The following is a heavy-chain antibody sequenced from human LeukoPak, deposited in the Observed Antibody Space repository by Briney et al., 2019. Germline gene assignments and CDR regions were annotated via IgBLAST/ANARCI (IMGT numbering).Heavy chain of an antibody. CDR1: GGSISSYY. CDR2: IYTSGST. V-gene: IGHV4-4*07. CDR3: ARGGGWELLVLDI. J-gene: IGHJ3*02. Sequence: SETLSLTCTVSGGSISSYYWSWIRQPPGKGLEWIGRIYTSGSTNYNPSLKSRVTMSVDTSKNQFSLRLSSVTAADTAVYYCARGGGWELLVLDIWGQGTMVTVSS. D-gene: IGHD1-26*01.